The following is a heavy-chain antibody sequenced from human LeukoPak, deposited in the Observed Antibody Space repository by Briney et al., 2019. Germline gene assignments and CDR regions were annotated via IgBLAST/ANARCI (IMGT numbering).Heavy chain of an antibody. Sequence: GESLRLSCTASGFTFMSYAMSWVRQAPGEGLEWVSYISSSSSTIYYADSVKGRFTISRDNAKNSLYLQMNSLRAEDTAVYYCARGGYDFWSGRVGLDYYYYYMDVWGKGTTVTVSS. D-gene: IGHD3-3*01. CDR3: ARGGYDFWSGRVGLDYYYYYMDV. CDR1: GFTFMSYA. J-gene: IGHJ6*03. CDR2: ISSSSSTI. V-gene: IGHV3-48*01.